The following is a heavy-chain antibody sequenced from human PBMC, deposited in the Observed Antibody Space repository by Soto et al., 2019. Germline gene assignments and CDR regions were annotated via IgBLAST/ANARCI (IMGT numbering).Heavy chain of an antibody. CDR3: APHTLDTGMPSGY. J-gene: IGHJ4*02. CDR2: IGGYKGNT. V-gene: IGHV1-18*01. D-gene: IGHD5-18*01. Sequence: QVQLGQSGAEVREPGASVKVSCKASGYTFTNYGVSGVRQAPGQGLEWMGWIGGYKGNTNYAQKLQGRVTLTTDTSTSTAYMELRSLRSDDTAVYYCAPHTLDTGMPSGYWGQGTLVTVSS. CDR1: GYTFTNYG.